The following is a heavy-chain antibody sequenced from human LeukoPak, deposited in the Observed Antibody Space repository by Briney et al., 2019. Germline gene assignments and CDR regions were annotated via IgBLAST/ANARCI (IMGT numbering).Heavy chain of an antibody. Sequence: GGSQRLSCAASGFTFRSYAMHWVRQAPGKGLEWVAFIRYDGSDTYSAGSVKGRFTISRDNSKNTLYLQMISLTAEDTAVYYCAKDPYYDSNGYPAYIDYWGQGTQVTVSS. CDR2: IRYDGSDT. CDR3: AKDPYYDSNGYPAYIDY. CDR1: GFTFRSYA. D-gene: IGHD3-22*01. J-gene: IGHJ4*02. V-gene: IGHV3-30*02.